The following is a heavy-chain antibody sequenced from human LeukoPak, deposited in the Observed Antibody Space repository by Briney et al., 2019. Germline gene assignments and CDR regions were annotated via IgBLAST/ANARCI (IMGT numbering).Heavy chain of an antibody. CDR2: TDPDVSDT. CDR1: GFTFSNYW. J-gene: IGHJ3*01. V-gene: IGHV3-74*01. CDR3: TKDPNGDYVGAFDF. D-gene: IGHD4-17*01. Sequence: PGGSLRLSCAASGFTFSNYWMHWVRQAPGKGLVWVSQTDPDVSDTRYADSVKGRFTISRDNSRNTLYLQMNRLRAEDTAIYYCTKDPNGDYVGAFDFWGQGTLVTVSS.